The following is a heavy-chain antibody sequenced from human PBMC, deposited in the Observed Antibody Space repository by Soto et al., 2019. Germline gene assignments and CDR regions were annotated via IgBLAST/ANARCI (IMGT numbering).Heavy chain of an antibody. Sequence: PGGSLRLSCAASGFTFSSSAMSWVRQAPGKGLEWVSAISFSSSSSHYADPVKGRFTISRDKSKSSLYLQMNSLRADDTAVYYSAGDNTSSFLFGTWGQGSLVTVSS. D-gene: IGHD6-13*01. J-gene: IGHJ5*02. V-gene: IGHV3-23*01. CDR2: ISFSSSSS. CDR1: GFTFSSSA. CDR3: AGDNTSSFLFGT.